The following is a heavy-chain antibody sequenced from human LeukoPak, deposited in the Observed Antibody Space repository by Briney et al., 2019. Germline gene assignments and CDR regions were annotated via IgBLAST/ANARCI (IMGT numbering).Heavy chain of an antibody. Sequence: SVKVPCKASGGTFSSYAISWVRQAPGQGLEWMGGIIPTFGTANHAQKFQGRVTITADESTSTAYMELSSLRSEDTAVYYCAREGYIAAAGTSFDYWGQGTLVVVPS. CDR1: GGTFSSYA. CDR2: IIPTFGTA. CDR3: AREGYIAAAGTSFDY. D-gene: IGHD6-13*01. V-gene: IGHV1-69*13. J-gene: IGHJ4*02.